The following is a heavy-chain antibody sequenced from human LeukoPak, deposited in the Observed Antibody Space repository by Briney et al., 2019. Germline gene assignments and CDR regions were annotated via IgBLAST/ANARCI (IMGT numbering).Heavy chain of an antibody. CDR1: GFTFSKYS. V-gene: IGHV3-48*01. Sequence: PGGSLRLSCAASGFTFSKYSMNWVRQAPGKGLEWVSYISSSTIYYGDSVKGRFTISRDNAKNSLYLQMNSLRAEDTAVYYCARRLYSSSWYYMDVWGKGTTVTVSS. CDR2: ISSSTI. CDR3: ARRLYSSSWYYMDV. D-gene: IGHD6-13*01. J-gene: IGHJ6*03.